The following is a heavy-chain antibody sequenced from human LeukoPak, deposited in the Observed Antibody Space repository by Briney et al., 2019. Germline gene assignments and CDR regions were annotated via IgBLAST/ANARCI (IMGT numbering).Heavy chain of an antibody. CDR3: ASEQWEPPDERSGMDV. CDR1: GGSFSGYY. V-gene: IGHV4-34*01. CDR2: INHSGST. J-gene: IGHJ6*02. D-gene: IGHD1-26*01. Sequence: SETLSLTCAVYGGSFSGYYWSWIRQPPGKGLEWIGEINHSGSTNYNPSLKSRVTISVDASKNQFSLKLSSVTAADTAVYYCASEQWEPPDERSGMDVWGQGTTVTVSS.